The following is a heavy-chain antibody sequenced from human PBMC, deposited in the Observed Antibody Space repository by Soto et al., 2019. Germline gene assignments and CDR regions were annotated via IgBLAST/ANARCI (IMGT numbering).Heavy chain of an antibody. CDR3: AREYSNSPEAFDF. CDR1: GVSVNSDDYY. J-gene: IGHJ4*02. Sequence: NPSETLSLTCTVSGVSVNSDDYYWSWIRQPPGKGLEWIGYIYYTGSTTYNPSLKSRVTISLDTSRNHFSLSLSSVTAADTAVFYCAREYSNSPEAFDFWGRGTLVTVSS. CDR2: IYYTGST. D-gene: IGHD6-6*01. V-gene: IGHV4-61*03.